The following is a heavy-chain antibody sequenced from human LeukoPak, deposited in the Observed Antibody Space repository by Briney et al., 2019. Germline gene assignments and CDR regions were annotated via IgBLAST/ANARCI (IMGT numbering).Heavy chain of an antibody. Sequence: GGSLRLSCAASGFTFSSYSMNWVRQAPGKGLEWVSYISSSSSTIYYADSVKGRFTISRDNAKNSLYLQMNSLRAEDTAVYYCARVSFTMVRAVGMDVWGQGTTVTVSS. J-gene: IGHJ6*02. CDR1: GFTFSSYS. D-gene: IGHD3-10*01. CDR3: ARVSFTMVRAVGMDV. CDR2: ISSSSSTI. V-gene: IGHV3-48*04.